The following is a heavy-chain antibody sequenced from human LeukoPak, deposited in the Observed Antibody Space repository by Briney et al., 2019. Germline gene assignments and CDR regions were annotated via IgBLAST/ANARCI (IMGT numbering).Heavy chain of an antibody. J-gene: IGHJ3*02. V-gene: IGHV4-59*01. CDR3: ARGLGYCSSTSCYQAFDI. CDR1: GGSISTYY. CDR2: IYYTGST. D-gene: IGHD2-2*01. Sequence: SETLSLTCTVSGGSISTYYWSWIRQPPGKGLEWIGYIYYTGSTNYNPSLKSRVTMSVDTSKNQFSLKLSSVTAADTALYYCARGLGYCSSTSCYQAFDIWGQGTMVTVSS.